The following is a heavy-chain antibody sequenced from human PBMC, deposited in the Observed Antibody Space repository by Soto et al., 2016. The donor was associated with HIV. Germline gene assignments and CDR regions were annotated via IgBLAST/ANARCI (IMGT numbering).Heavy chain of an antibody. Sequence: EVQLVESGGGLVQPGGSLRLSCAASGFNFSSYWMHWVRQAPGKGLMWVSRINSDGSNTRYADSVKGRFTISRDNAKNTLYLQMNSLRADDTAVYYCARDRSFWSGSLYYWGQGTLGHRLL. V-gene: IGHV3-74*01. J-gene: IGHJ4*02. CDR2: INSDGSNT. CDR1: GFNFSSYW. D-gene: IGHD3-3*01. CDR3: ARDRSFWSGSLYY.